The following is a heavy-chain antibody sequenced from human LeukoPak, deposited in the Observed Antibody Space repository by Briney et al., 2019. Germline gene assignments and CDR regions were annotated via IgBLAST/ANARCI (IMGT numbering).Heavy chain of an antibody. V-gene: IGHV5-51*01. Sequence: HGESLKISCQGSGYSFTNYWIGWVRQMPGKGLEWMGIIYPRDSDTRYSPSFQGQVTISADKSVTTAYLQWSSLKASDTAMYFCARRTKRGYTYDYGFDPWGQGTLVTVSS. CDR1: GYSFTNYW. D-gene: IGHD5-18*01. J-gene: IGHJ5*02. CDR3: ARRTKRGYTYDYGFDP. CDR2: IYPRDSDT.